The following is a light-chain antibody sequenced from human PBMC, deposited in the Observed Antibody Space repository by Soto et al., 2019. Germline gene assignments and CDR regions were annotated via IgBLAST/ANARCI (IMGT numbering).Light chain of an antibody. CDR3: HKYNSLPPT. Sequence: DFQLAQSPSSLSPSVGDRVTITCRASQHIMNDLAWYQQKPGKPPRLLISAASTLQSGVPSRFSASGFGTESTLTISSLQPEDAATYYCHKYNSLPPTFGGGTKVDIK. V-gene: IGKV1-27*01. CDR2: AAS. J-gene: IGKJ4*01. CDR1: QHIMND.